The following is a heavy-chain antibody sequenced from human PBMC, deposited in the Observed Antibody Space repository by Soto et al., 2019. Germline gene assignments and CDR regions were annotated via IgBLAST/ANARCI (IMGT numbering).Heavy chain of an antibody. V-gene: IGHV1-2*02. CDR2: IKPPSGGT. D-gene: IGHD5-12*01. Sequence: GSVKGASTASGYPFTGDYMHWVRQAPGQGLEWIGWIKPPSGGTNYPQKFQGRVTMSRDTSISSAYMELSRLRYYDAAVYYCARANSGDHDEFDYWGQLPTGTVSS. CDR3: ARANSGDHDEFDY. CDR1: GYPFTGDY. J-gene: IGHJ4*02.